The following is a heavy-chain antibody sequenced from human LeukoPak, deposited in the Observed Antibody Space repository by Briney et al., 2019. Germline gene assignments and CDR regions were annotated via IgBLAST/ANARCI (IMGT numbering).Heavy chain of an antibody. CDR3: ASPQYDFWSGYFGSPVRAFDI. J-gene: IGHJ3*02. Sequence: GGSLRLSCAASGFTFSSYSMNWVRQAPGKGLEWVSSISSSSSYIYYADSVKGRFTISRDNAKNSLYLQMNSLRAEDTAVYYCASPQYDFWSGYFGSPVRAFDIWGQGTMVTVSS. V-gene: IGHV3-21*01. D-gene: IGHD3-3*01. CDR1: GFTFSSYS. CDR2: ISSSSSYI.